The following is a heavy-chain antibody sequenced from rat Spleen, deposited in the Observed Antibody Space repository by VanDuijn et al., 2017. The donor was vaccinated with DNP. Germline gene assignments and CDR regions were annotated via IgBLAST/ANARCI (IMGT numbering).Heavy chain of an antibody. V-gene: IGHV3-1*01. CDR3: ARWSDYFDY. Sequence: EVQLQESGPGLVKPSQSLSLTCSVTGYSIISNYWGWIRKFPGNKMEWIGHISYSGTTTYSPSLKSRISITRDTSKNQFFLHLNSVTTEDTATYYCARWSDYFDYWGQGVMVTVSS. CDR1: GYSIISNY. J-gene: IGHJ2*01. CDR2: ISYSGTT.